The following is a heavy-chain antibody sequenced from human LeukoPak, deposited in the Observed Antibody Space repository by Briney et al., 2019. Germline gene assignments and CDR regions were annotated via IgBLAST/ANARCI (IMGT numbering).Heavy chain of an antibody. CDR2: IKSKTDGGTT. V-gene: IGHV3-15*01. J-gene: IGHJ5*02. Sequence: GGSLRLSCVASGFTFSNAWISWVRQAPGKGLEWVGRIKSKTDGGTTDYAAPVKGRFTISRDDSKNTLYLQMNSLKTEDTAVYYCTTDLNCYGSGSYLSWGQGTLVTVS. CDR3: TTDLNCYGSGSYLS. CDR1: GFTFSNAW. D-gene: IGHD3-10*01.